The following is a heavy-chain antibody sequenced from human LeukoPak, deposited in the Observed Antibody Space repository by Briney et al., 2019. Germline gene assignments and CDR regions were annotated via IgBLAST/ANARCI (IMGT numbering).Heavy chain of an antibody. D-gene: IGHD5-18*01. CDR1: GGSISSYY. J-gene: IGHJ4*02. CDR2: IYYSGST. V-gene: IGHV4-59*01. Sequence: SETLSLTCTVSGGSISSYYWSWLRQPPGKGLEWIGYIYYSGSTNYNPSLKSRVTISVDTSKNQFSLKLSSVTAADTAVYYCARAKGVQLWLGDFDYWGQGTLVTVSS. CDR3: ARAKGVQLWLGDFDY.